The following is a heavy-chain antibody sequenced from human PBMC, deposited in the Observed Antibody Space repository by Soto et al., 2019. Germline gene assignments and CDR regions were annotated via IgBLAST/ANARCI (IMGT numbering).Heavy chain of an antibody. CDR2: ISSSGDGT. V-gene: IGHV3-53*01. J-gene: IGHJ6*02. CDR3: AKGVAGTVFYGMDV. D-gene: IGHD6-19*01. CDR1: GFIVSSNY. Sequence: GGSLRLSCAASGFIVSSNYMSWVRQGPGKGLEWVSIISSSGDGTYYVDSVKGRFTISRDNSRNTLNLQMNNLRAEDTAVYYCAKGVAGTVFYGMDVWGQGTTVTVSS.